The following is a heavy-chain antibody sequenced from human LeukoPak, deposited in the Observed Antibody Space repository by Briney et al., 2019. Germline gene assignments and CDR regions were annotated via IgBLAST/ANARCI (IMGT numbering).Heavy chain of an antibody. CDR3: ARDLGGSSWYNFWFDP. V-gene: IGHV3-48*03. J-gene: IGHJ5*02. D-gene: IGHD6-13*01. CDR1: GFTFSSYE. Sequence: GGSLRLSCAASGFTFSSYEMNWVRQAPGKGLEWVSYISSSGSTIYYADSVKGRFTISRDNAKNSLYLQMNSLRAEDTAVYYWARDLGGSSWYNFWFDPWGQGTLVTVSS. CDR2: ISSSGSTI.